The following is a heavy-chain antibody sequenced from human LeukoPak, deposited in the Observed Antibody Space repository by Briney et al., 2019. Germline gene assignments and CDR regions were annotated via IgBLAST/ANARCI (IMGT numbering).Heavy chain of an antibody. Sequence: SETLSLTCTVSGGSISSYYWSWIRQPPGKGLEWIGYIYYSGSTNYNPSLKSRVTISVDTSKNQFSLKLSSVTAADTAVYYCARVLADLMIFGVVTVFDYWGQGTLVTVSS. D-gene: IGHD3-3*01. J-gene: IGHJ4*02. V-gene: IGHV4-59*01. CDR1: GGSISSYY. CDR2: IYYSGST. CDR3: ARVLADLMIFGVVTVFDY.